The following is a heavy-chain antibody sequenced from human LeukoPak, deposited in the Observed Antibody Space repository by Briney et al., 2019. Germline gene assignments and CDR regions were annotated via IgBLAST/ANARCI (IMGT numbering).Heavy chain of an antibody. Sequence: SVKVSCKASGGTFSSYAISWVRQAPGQGLEWMGGIIPIFGTANYAQKFQGRVTITTDESTSTAYMELSSLRSEDTAVYYCAVGGNPRYYYWTSGAKGPRSPSP. J-gene: IGHJ6*03. V-gene: IGHV1-69*05. CDR3: AVGGNPRYYYWTS. CDR2: IIPIFGTA. CDR1: GGTFSSYA. D-gene: IGHD4-23*01.